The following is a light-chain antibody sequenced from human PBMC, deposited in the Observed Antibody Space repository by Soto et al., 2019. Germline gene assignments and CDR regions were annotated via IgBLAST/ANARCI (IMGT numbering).Light chain of an antibody. J-gene: IGKJ1*01. V-gene: IGKV1-33*01. CDR3: HQYDNLPPWT. CDR1: QDISNY. CDR2: DAS. Sequence: DIQMTQSPSSLSASVGDRVTITCQASQDISNYLNWYQQKPGKAPKLLIYDASNLETGVPSRFSGSGYGTDFTFTISSLQPEDIATYYCHQYDNLPPWTFGQGTKVEIK.